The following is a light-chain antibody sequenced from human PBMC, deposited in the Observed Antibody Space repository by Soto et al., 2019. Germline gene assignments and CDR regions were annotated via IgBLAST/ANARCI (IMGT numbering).Light chain of an antibody. CDR1: QSVSSSY. CDR2: GTS. Sequence: ILFTQSPGTLSLSPGERGTLSCRASQSVSSSYLAWYQHKPGQAPRLLISGTSSRDTGIPDRFSGSRAGTDFTLPLSSLEPEDFSVYYCQQYGTTPWTFGQGTKVDI. J-gene: IGKJ1*01. V-gene: IGKV3-20*01. CDR3: QQYGTTPWT.